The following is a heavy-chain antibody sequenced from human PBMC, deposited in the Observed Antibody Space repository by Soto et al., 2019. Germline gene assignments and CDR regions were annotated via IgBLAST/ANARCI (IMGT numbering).Heavy chain of an antibody. J-gene: IGHJ6*02. CDR3: ARAPEPHYYYYGMDV. Sequence: EVQLVESGGGLVKPGGSLRLSCAASGFTFTNYYMDWVRQAPGKGLEWVSSISSDSTYIYYAESVKGRFTISRDNAKNSLYLRMNSLRDDYTAVYYCARAPEPHYYYYGMDVWGQGTTVNVSS. CDR2: ISSDSTYI. V-gene: IGHV3-21*02. CDR1: GFTFTNYY.